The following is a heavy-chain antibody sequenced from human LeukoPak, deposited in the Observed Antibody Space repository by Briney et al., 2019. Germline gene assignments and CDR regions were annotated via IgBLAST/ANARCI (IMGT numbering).Heavy chain of an antibody. V-gene: IGHV3-23*01. Sequence: PGRSLRLSCAASGFTFDDYAMNWVRQAPGKGLEWVSGISGDGSNTYYADSVKGRFTISRDHSKNTVYLQMSDLRADDTAVFYCAKYVPAAATSYNYGLDVWGQGTTVTVSS. CDR2: ISGDGSNT. CDR1: GFTFDDYA. J-gene: IGHJ6*02. CDR3: AKYVPAAATSYNYGLDV. D-gene: IGHD6-25*01.